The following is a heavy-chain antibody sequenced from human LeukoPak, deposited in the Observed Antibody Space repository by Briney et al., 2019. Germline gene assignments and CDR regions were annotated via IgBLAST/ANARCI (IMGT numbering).Heavy chain of an antibody. D-gene: IGHD3-22*01. J-gene: IGHJ4*02. CDR2: ISYDGSNK. Sequence: GRSLRLSCAASGFTFSSYAMHWVRQAPGKGLEWVAVISYDGSNKYYADSVKGRFTISRDNSKNTLHLQMNSLRAEDTAVYYCARSFHSSGFDYGHYFGYWGQGILVTVSS. CDR1: GFTFSSYA. CDR3: ARSFHSSGFDYGHYFGY. V-gene: IGHV3-30-3*01.